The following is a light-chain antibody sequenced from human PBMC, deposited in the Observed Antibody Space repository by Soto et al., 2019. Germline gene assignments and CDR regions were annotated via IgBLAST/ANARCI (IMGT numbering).Light chain of an antibody. CDR2: KAS. V-gene: IGKV1-5*03. CDR3: QQYSGDSRT. CDR1: QSISSW. J-gene: IGKJ1*01. Sequence: DIQMTQSPSTLSASVGDRVTITCLASQSISSWLAWYQQKPGKAPKLLIYKASRLHSGVSSRFSGSESGTEFTLAISSLQPDDFATYYCQQYSGDSRTFGQGTKVDI.